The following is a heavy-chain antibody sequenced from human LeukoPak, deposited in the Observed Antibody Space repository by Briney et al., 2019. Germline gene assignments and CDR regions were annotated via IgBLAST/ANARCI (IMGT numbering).Heavy chain of an antibody. CDR3: AKDPSRGIAVGDLGY. Sequence: GGSLRLSCAASGFTFSSYSMNWVRQAPGKGLEWVSYISSSSSTIYYADSVKGRFTISRDNAKNSLYLQMNSLRAEDTAVYYCAKDPSRGIAVGDLGYWGQGTLVTVSS. V-gene: IGHV3-48*04. CDR2: ISSSSSTI. J-gene: IGHJ4*02. CDR1: GFTFSSYS. D-gene: IGHD6-19*01.